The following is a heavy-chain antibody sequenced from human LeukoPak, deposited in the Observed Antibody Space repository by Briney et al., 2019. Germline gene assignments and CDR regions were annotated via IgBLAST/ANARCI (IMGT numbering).Heavy chain of an antibody. CDR3: AGASSKWELSF. Sequence: GASVKVSCKASGGTFSRYAISWVRQAPGQGLEWMGGYIPMFGTANYAQNFQNRVTITADESTSTFSMEVSSLRPEDTAVYLCAGASSKWELSFWGQGTLVTVSS. J-gene: IGHJ4*02. V-gene: IGHV1-69*13. CDR1: GGTFSRYA. D-gene: IGHD1-26*01. CDR2: YIPMFGTA.